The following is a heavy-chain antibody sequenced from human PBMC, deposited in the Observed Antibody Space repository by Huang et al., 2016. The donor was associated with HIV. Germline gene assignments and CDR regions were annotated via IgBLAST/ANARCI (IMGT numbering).Heavy chain of an antibody. CDR1: GFTLSASS. CDR2: INNNGSKM. D-gene: IGHD5-18*01. J-gene: IGHJ1*01. CDR3: ATSYGYFPH. Sequence: EVQLVESGGGLVQPGGSLTLSCADSGFTLSASSMNWVRQTPGNGLEWCSYINNNGSKMFYAECVKGRFTISRDNAKNSLYLQMNSLRDDDTAVFYCATSYGYFPHWGQGTLVTVSS. V-gene: IGHV3-48*02.